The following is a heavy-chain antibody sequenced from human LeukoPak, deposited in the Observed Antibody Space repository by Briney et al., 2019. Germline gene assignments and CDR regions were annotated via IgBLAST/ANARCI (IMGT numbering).Heavy chain of an antibody. D-gene: IGHD5-12*01. J-gene: IGHJ4*02. V-gene: IGHV1-2*02. CDR3: AREGSGYPY. CDR2: INPNSGGT. CDR1: GYTFIGYY. Sequence: ASVKVSCKASGYTFIGYYMHWVRQAPGQGLEWMGWINPNSGGTNYAQKFQGRVTMTRDTSISTAYMEVSRLTSDDTAVFYCAREGSGYPYWGQGTLVTVSS.